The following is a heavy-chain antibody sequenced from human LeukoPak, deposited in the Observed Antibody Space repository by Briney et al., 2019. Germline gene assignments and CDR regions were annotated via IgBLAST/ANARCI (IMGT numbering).Heavy chain of an antibody. J-gene: IGHJ4*02. CDR1: GGSISSSSYF. V-gene: IGHV4-61*05. Sequence: SETLSLTCTVPGGSISSSSYFWGWIRQPPGKGLEWIGYFYNSGSSTYNPSLKSRVTISVDTSKEQFSLKVNSVTAADTAVYYCTRGAGWLIDYWGQGILVTVSS. CDR3: TRGAGWLIDY. CDR2: FYNSGSS. D-gene: IGHD3-16*01.